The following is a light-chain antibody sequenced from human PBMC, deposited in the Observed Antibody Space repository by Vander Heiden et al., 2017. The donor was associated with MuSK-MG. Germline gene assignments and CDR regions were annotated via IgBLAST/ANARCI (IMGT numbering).Light chain of an antibody. CDR2: STT. J-gene: IGLJ2*01. CDR1: SSNTGSNF. V-gene: IGLV1-47*02. CDR3: AAWDDSLDGLI. Sequence: QSVLTQPPSASGTPGQRITIACSGGSSNTGSNFVLWYQKLTGRAPKLLFHSTTQRRSGVPARFFGSRSGTSASLTISVLQAEDEGDYYCAAWDDSLDGLIFGGGTKLTVL.